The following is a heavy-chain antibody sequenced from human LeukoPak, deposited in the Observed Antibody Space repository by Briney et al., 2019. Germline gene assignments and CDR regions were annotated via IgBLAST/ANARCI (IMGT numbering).Heavy chain of an antibody. CDR1: GSTFSSYW. CDR3: ARDLAYCGGDCYWEGFDY. Sequence: GGSLRLSCAASGSTFSSYWMSWVRQAPGKGLEWVANIKQDGSEKYYVDSAKGRFTISRDNAKNSLYLQMNSLRAEDTAVYYCARDLAYCGGDCYWEGFDYWGQGTLVTVSS. CDR2: IKQDGSEK. V-gene: IGHV3-7*01. J-gene: IGHJ4*02. D-gene: IGHD2-21*02.